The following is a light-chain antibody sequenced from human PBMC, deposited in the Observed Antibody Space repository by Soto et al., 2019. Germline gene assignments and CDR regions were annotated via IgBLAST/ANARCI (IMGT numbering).Light chain of an antibody. CDR3: QQYNSYPLT. Sequence: DIQMTQSPSTLSASVGDRVTITCRASQSTSGWLAWYHQKPGKAPKVLIYKSSTLESGVPSRFSGSGSGAEFTLTISSLQPDDFGTYYCQQYNSYPLTFGGGTKVEIK. J-gene: IGKJ4*01. CDR1: QSTSGW. CDR2: KSS. V-gene: IGKV1-5*03.